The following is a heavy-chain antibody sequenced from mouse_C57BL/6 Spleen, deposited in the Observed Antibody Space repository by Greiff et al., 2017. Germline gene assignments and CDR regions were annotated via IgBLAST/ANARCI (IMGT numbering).Heavy chain of an antibody. CDR2: INPGSGGT. D-gene: IGHD2-2*01. J-gene: IGHJ1*03. CDR1: GYAFTNYL. V-gene: IGHV1-54*01. CDR3: ARNGYYGYFDV. Sequence: VKLMESGAELVRPGTSVKVSCKASGYAFTNYLIEWVKQRPGQGLEWIGVINPGSGGTNYNEKFKGKATLTADKSSSTAYMQLSSLTSEDSAVYFCARNGYYGYFDVWGTGTTVTVSS.